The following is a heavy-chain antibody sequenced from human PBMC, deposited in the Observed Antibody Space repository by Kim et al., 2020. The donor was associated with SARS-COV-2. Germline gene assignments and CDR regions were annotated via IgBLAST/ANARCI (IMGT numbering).Heavy chain of an antibody. CDR3: ARPGLLWFGEKLSEGHWFDP. V-gene: IGHV7-4-1*02. Sequence: ASVKVSCKASGYTFTSYAMNWVRQAPGQGLEWMGWINTNTGNPTYAQGFTGRFVFSLDTSVSTAYLQISSLKAEDTAVYYCARPGLLWFGEKLSEGHWFDPWGQGTLVTVSS. CDR1: GYTFTSYA. J-gene: IGHJ5*02. CDR2: INTNTGNP. D-gene: IGHD3-10*01.